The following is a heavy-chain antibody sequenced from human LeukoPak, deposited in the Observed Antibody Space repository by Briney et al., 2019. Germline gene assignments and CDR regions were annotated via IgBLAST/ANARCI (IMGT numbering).Heavy chain of an antibody. CDR1: GFSLSGYW. Sequence: GGSLRLSCVASGFSLSGYWMYWVRQAPGKGLMYISRNNGDGSTTNYADVVKGRFTMSRDNVKNTLYLQMNSLRVEDTAVYYCARDPRNVGLAPWGQGTLVIVSS. CDR2: NNGDGSTT. CDR3: ARDPRNVGLAP. D-gene: IGHD2-15*01. V-gene: IGHV3-74*01. J-gene: IGHJ5*02.